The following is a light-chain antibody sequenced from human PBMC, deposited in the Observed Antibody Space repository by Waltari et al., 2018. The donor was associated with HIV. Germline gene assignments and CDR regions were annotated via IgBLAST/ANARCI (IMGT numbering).Light chain of an antibody. Sequence: EIVLTQSPGTLSLSPGERATLSCRASQSVSSSYLAWYQQKPGQAPRLLIYGASSRATGIPDRFSGSGSGTEFTLTISSLQSEDFAVYYCQQYNNWLPYTFGQGTKLEIK. CDR1: QSVSSSY. CDR2: GAS. V-gene: IGKV3-20*01. CDR3: QQYNNWLPYT. J-gene: IGKJ2*01.